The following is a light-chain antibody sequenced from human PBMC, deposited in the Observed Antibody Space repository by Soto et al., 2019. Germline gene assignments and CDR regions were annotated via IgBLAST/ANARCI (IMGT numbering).Light chain of an antibody. CDR2: KAS. Sequence: DIQMTQSPSTLSASVGDRVTITCRASQSISSWLAWYQQKPGKAPKLLIYKASSLESGVPSRFSGSGSGTEFTLTISSLQPEDFATYYCQQSYSSPITFGQGTRLETK. CDR1: QSISSW. J-gene: IGKJ5*01. V-gene: IGKV1-5*03. CDR3: QQSYSSPIT.